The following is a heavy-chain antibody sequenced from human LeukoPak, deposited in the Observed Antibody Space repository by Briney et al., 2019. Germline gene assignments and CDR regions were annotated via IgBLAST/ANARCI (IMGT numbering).Heavy chain of an antibody. CDR3: ARSTRSGWPPDYYYGMDV. J-gene: IGHJ6*02. V-gene: IGHV4-34*01. Sequence: PSETLSLTCAVYGGSFSGYYWSWIRQPPGKGLEWIGEINHSGSTYYNPPLKSRVTISVDTSKNQFSLKLSSVTAADTAVYYCARSTRSGWPPDYYYGMDVWGQGTTVTVSS. CDR1: GGSFSGYY. D-gene: IGHD6-19*01. CDR2: INHSGST.